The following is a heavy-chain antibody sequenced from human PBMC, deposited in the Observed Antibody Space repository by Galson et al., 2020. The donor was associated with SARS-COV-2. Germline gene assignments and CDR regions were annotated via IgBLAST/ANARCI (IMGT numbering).Heavy chain of an antibody. D-gene: IGHD6-6*01. Sequence: GGSLRLSCAASGFTFSSYDLHCVRQATGTGLAWVSAIGTAGDTYYPGSVKGRFTISRENAKNSLYLQMNSLRAGDTAVYYCAREGQLGALEICGQGTMVTVSS. CDR3: AREGQLGALEI. CDR2: IGTAGDT. J-gene: IGHJ3*02. V-gene: IGHV3-13*01. CDR1: GFTFSSYD.